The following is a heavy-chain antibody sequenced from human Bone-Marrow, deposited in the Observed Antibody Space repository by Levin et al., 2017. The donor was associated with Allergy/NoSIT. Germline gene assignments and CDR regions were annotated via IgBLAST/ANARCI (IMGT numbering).Heavy chain of an antibody. J-gene: IGHJ4*02. CDR2: IRSKAYGGTT. Sequence: QAGGSLRLSCTASGFTFGDYAMSWFRQAPGKGLEWVAVIRSKAYGGTTEYAASVKGRFTISRDDSKSIAYLQMNSLKTEDPGVYYCPGGKHYGDYYFDYWGQGTLVTVSA. D-gene: IGHD4-17*01. CDR3: PGGKHYGDYYFDY. CDR1: GFTFGDYA. V-gene: IGHV3-49*03.